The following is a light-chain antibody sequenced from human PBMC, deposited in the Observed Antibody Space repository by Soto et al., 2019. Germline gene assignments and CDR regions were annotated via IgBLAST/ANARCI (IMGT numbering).Light chain of an antibody. Sequence: DIQMAQSPSSTSASVGDRVTITCRASQGINNYLAWFQQRPGKVPQRLIYGASSLQSGVPSRFSGSGSGTEFTLTISSLQPEDSATYYCLQNNRYPWTFGQGTKVDIK. J-gene: IGKJ1*01. CDR3: LQNNRYPWT. CDR2: GAS. V-gene: IGKV1-17*03. CDR1: QGINNY.